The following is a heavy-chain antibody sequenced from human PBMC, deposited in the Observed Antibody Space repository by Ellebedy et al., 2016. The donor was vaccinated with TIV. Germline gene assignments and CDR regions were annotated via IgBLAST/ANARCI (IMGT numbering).Heavy chain of an antibody. CDR3: ARRVGAIPPDF. Sequence: SETLSLTXTVSGASISSYHWTWIRQPAGKGLEYVGRIFIGGTTDYNPSLRSRVSMSVDTSKNQFSLKLTSVTAADTALYYCARRVGAIPPDFWGQGTLVTVSS. V-gene: IGHV4-4*07. D-gene: IGHD1-26*01. J-gene: IGHJ4*02. CDR1: GASISSYH. CDR2: IFIGGTT.